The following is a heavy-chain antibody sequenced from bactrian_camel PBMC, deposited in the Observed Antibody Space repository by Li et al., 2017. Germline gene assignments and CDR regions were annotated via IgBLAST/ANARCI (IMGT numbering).Heavy chain of an antibody. J-gene: IGHJ4*01. CDR3: AYDPRCISPTGGAWYYDT. CDR1: GFTGGRHC. V-gene: IGHV3S1*01. Sequence: QVQLVESGGGSVQAGGSLRLSCAASGFTGGRHCMAWFRQLPGKEREAVAAVSPGGQRTYYTDSVKGRFTISYDNAKNTLSLEMNSLKPEDTAMYSCAYDPRCISPTGGAWYYDTWGQGTQVTVS. D-gene: IGHD1*01. CDR2: VSPGGQRT.